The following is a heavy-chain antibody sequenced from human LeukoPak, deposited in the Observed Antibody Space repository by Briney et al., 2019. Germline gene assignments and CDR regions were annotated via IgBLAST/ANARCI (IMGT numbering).Heavy chain of an antibody. V-gene: IGHV4-59*01. J-gene: IGHJ5*02. CDR3: ARDQGTGVNWFDP. Sequence: SETLSLTCTVSGGSISSYYWSWIRQPPGKGLEWIGYIHYSGSTNYNPSLKSRVTISVDTSKNQFSLKLSSVTAADTAVYYCARDQGTGVNWFDPWGQGTLVTVSS. D-gene: IGHD3-10*01. CDR2: IHYSGST. CDR1: GGSISSYY.